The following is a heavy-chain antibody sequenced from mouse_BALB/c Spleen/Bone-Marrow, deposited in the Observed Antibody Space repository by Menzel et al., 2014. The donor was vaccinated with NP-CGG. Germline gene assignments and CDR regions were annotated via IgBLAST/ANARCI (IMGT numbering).Heavy chain of an antibody. D-gene: IGHD2-1*01. CDR3: ARGNPLYAMDY. Sequence: QVQLKESGAELAKPGASVKMSCKASGYTFTSYWMHWVRQRPGQGLEWIGYINPSTGYTDYNQKFNDKATLTADKSSSTAHMQLSSLTSGDAAVYYCARGNPLYAMDYWGQGTSVTVSS. CDR2: INPSTGYT. CDR1: GYTFTSYW. J-gene: IGHJ4*01. V-gene: IGHV1-7*01.